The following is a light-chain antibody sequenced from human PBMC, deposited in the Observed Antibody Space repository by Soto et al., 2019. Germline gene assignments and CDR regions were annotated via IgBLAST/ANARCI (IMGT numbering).Light chain of an antibody. J-gene: IGLJ2*01. V-gene: IGLV2-14*01. Sequence: QSALTQPASVSGSPGQSITISCTGTNSDIGGYNYVSWYQHHPGKAPKLIIYEVSNRPSGVSNRFSGSKFDNTASLTVSGLQAEDEADYSCCSYSSSGTPKWVFGGGTKVTVL. CDR1: NSDIGGYNY. CDR3: CSYSSSGTPKWV. CDR2: EVS.